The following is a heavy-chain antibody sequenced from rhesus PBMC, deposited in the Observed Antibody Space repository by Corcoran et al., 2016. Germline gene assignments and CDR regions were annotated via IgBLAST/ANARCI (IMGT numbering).Heavy chain of an antibody. D-gene: IGHD6-31*01. CDR1: GFTFSSYS. CDR3: AKDQVGSGWYYFDY. Sequence: EVQLVESGGGLVQPGGSLRLSCAASGFTFSSYSMSWVRQAPGKGLEWVSYISNGGGSTYYADSVKGRFTISRNNSKNTLSLQMNSLRAEDTAVYYCAKDQVGSGWYYFDYWGQGVLVTVSS. J-gene: IGHJ4*01. CDR2: ISNGGGST. V-gene: IGHV3S5*01.